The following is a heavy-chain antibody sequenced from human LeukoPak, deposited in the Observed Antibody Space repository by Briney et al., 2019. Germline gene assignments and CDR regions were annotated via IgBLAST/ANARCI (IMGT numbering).Heavy chain of an antibody. CDR1: GHTFTGYY. CDR3: AREYYDSSEFDS. CDR2: INPNSGDT. J-gene: IGHJ4*02. D-gene: IGHD3-22*01. V-gene: IGHV1-2*06. Sequence: ASEKVSCKTSGHTFTGYYIHWVRQAPGQGLEWVGLINPNSGDTKYAPKFQGRVTMTRDTSISTIYMELSSLRSDDTAVYYCAREYYDSSEFDSWGQGTLVTVSS.